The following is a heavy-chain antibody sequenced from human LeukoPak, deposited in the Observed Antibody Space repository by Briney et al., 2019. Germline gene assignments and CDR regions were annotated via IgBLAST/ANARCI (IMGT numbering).Heavy chain of an antibody. Sequence: ASVKVSCKASGYTFTGYYMHWVRQAPGQGLEWMGWINPNNGGTDCAQKFQGRVTMTRDTSISTAYMELSRLTSDDTAVYYCAREYYDSTAYYYFDYWGQGTLVTVPA. D-gene: IGHD3-22*01. CDR2: INPNNGGT. CDR3: AREYYDSTAYYYFDY. V-gene: IGHV1-2*02. CDR1: GYTFTGYY. J-gene: IGHJ4*02.